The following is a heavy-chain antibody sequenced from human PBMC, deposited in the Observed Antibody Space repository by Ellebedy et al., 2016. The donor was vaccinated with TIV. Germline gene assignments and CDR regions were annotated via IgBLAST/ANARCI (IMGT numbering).Heavy chain of an antibody. CDR1: GGSISSSSYY. CDR2: IYYSGST. V-gene: IGHV4-39*01. CDR3: ARLKDSYYFDY. Sequence: SETLSLXXTVSGGSISSSSYYWGWIRQPPGKGLEWIGSIYYSGSTYYNPSLKSRVTISVDTSKNQFSLKLSSVTAADTAVYYCARLKDSYYFDYWGQGTLVTVSS. J-gene: IGHJ4*02. D-gene: IGHD2-15*01.